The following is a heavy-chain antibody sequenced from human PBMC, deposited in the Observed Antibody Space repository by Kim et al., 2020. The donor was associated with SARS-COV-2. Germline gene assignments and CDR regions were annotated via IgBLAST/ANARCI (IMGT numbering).Heavy chain of an antibody. J-gene: IGHJ5*02. V-gene: IGHV3-74*03. Sequence: TTYADSVKDRFTISRDNDKNTVYLQMNSLRVENTAVYYCAKVFTWFDPWGQGTLVAVSS. CDR3: AKVFTWFDP. CDR2: T. D-gene: IGHD3-22*01.